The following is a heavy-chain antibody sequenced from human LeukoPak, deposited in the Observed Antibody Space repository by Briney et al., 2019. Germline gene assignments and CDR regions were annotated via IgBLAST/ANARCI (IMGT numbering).Heavy chain of an antibody. D-gene: IGHD5-12*01. CDR1: GGSFSGYY. CDR2: INHSGST. Sequence: SETLSLTCAVYGGSFSGYYWSWIRQPPGKGLEWIGEINHSGSTNYNPSLKSRVTISVDTSKNQFSLKLSSVTAADTAVYYCARHSRGYTWLPGGKFDYWGQGTLVTVSS. J-gene: IGHJ4*02. V-gene: IGHV4-34*01. CDR3: ARHSRGYTWLPGGKFDY.